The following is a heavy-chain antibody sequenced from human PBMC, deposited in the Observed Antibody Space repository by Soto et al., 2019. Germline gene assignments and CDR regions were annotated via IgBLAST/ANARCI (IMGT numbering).Heavy chain of an antibody. CDR1: GSTFSRDA. D-gene: IGHD4-17*01. J-gene: IGHJ4*02. CDR2: ISYDGSDT. CDR3: AGTTVTTVGYDDY. Sequence: QVHLVESGGGVVQPGTSLRLSCAVSGSTFSRDAMHWVRQAPGKGLESGSVISYDGSDTFYADSVKGRFTVSRDNSENTLYLQMNTLRPEDTAIYYCAGTTVTTVGYDDYWGQGTLVTVSS. V-gene: IGHV3-30*03.